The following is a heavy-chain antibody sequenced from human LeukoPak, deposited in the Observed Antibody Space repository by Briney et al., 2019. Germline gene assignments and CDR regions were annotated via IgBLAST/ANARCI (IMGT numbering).Heavy chain of an antibody. D-gene: IGHD5/OR15-5a*01. CDR3: ARDPGSSAFDS. CDR2: INQDGSVR. V-gene: IGHV3-7*01. CDR1: GFTFSSYW. J-gene: IGHJ4*02. Sequence: GGSLRLSCAASGFTFSSYWMFWVRQTPEKGLHFVANINQDGSVRNYVDSVKGRFTISRDNAEKSLHLQMNSLRADDTAVYYCARDPGSSAFDSWGQGTLVTVSS.